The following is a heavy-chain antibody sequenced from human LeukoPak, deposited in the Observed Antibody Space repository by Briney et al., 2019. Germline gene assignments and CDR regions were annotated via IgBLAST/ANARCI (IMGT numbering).Heavy chain of an antibody. V-gene: IGHV1-2*02. CDR2: INPNSGGT. CDR1: GYTFTGYY. J-gene: IGHJ1*01. CDR3: ARAYIAVAGTGRVRYFQH. D-gene: IGHD6-19*01. Sequence: GASVKVSCKASGYTFTGYYMHWVRQAPGQGLEWMGWINPNSGGTNYAQKFQGRVTMTRDTSISTAYMELSRLRSDDTAVYYCARAYIAVAGTGRVRYFQHWGQGTLVTVSS.